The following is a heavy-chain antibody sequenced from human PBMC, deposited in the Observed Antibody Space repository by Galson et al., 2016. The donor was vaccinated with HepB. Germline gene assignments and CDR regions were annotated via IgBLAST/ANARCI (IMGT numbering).Heavy chain of an antibody. CDR1: GDSITNYY. CDR2: IYYTGTT. CDR3: ARERERAFDF. V-gene: IGHV4-59*01. J-gene: IGHJ4*02. D-gene: IGHD6-25*01. Sequence: ETLSLTCAVSGDSITNYYWGWIRQPPGKGLEWIGYIYYTGTTNYNPSLKSRVTISVDTSRTQFSLKLTSVTAADTAVYFCARERERAFDFWGQGTLVTVSS.